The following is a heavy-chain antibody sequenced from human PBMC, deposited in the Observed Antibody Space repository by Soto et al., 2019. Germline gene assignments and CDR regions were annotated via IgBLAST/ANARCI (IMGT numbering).Heavy chain of an antibody. D-gene: IGHD3-10*01. CDR3: AKVYNLSGFDY. V-gene: IGHV3-23*01. Sequence: LRLSYAASGXTFSSYAMSWVRQAPGKGLEWVSAISGSGGSTYYADSVKGRFTISRDNSKNTLYLQMNSLRAEDTAVYYCAKVYNLSGFDYWGQGTLVTVSS. J-gene: IGHJ4*02. CDR2: ISGSGGST. CDR1: GXTFSSYA.